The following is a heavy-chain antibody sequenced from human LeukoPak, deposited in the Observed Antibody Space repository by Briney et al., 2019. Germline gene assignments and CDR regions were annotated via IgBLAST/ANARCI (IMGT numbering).Heavy chain of an antibody. CDR2: IYYSGST. V-gene: IGHV4-39*07. CDR1: GGSISSSSYY. D-gene: IGHD1-26*01. Sequence: ASETLSLTCTVSGGSISSSSYYWGWIRQPPGKGLEWIGSIYYSGSTYYNPSLKSRVTISVDTSKDQFSLKLTSVTAADTAVYYCARGRARVGATRTRSNFDYWGQGTLVTVSS. J-gene: IGHJ4*02. CDR3: ARGRARVGATRTRSNFDY.